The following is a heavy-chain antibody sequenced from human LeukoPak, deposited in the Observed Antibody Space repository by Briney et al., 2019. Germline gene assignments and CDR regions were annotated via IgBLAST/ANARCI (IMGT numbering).Heavy chain of an antibody. J-gene: IGHJ4*02. Sequence: GASVKASCKVSGYTLTELSMHWVRQAPGKGLEWMGGFDPEDGETIYAQKFQGRVTMTEDTSTDTAYMELSSLRSEDTAVYYCATPDFLGYCSSTSCYTFDYWGQGTLVTVSS. D-gene: IGHD2-2*02. V-gene: IGHV1-24*01. CDR2: FDPEDGET. CDR3: ATPDFLGYCSSTSCYTFDY. CDR1: GYTLTELS.